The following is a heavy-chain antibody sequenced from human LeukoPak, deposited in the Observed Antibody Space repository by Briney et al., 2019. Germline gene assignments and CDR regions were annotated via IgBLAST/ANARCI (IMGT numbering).Heavy chain of an antibody. D-gene: IGHD6-13*01. V-gene: IGHV4-59*01. CDR3: ARKGSSWYDGNWFDP. J-gene: IGHJ5*02. CDR2: IYYSGST. CDR1: GVSISSYY. Sequence: SETLSLTCTVSGVSISSYYWSWIRQPPGKGLEWIGYIYYSGSTNYNPSLKSRVTISVDTSKNQFSLKLSSVTAADTAVYYCARKGSSWYDGNWFDPWGQGTLVTVSS.